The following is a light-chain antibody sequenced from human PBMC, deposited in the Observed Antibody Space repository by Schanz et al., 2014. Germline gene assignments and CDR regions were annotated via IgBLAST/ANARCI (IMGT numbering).Light chain of an antibody. CDR2: GAS. V-gene: IGKV3-15*01. CDR1: QTISNN. CDR3: QHYNNWPLT. J-gene: IGKJ4*01. Sequence: EIVLTQSPATLSLSPGERATLSCRASQTISNNLAWYQQKPGQAPRLLIFGASTRATGIPARFSGSGSGTEFTLTISSLQSEDFAVYYCQHYNNWPLTFGGGTKVEIK.